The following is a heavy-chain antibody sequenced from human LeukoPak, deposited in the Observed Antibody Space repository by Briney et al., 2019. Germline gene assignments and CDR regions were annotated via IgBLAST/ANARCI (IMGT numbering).Heavy chain of an antibody. Sequence: PGGSLRLSCTGSILTFSSYAMSWVRRAPGKGLEWVSTISGSGGSPYYVDSVKGRFTVSRDSSRNTLYLEMNSLRVEDTAIYYCASRPGSDIGPLDLWGQGTLVTVSS. J-gene: IGHJ5*02. CDR3: ASRPGSDIGPLDL. CDR2: ISGSGGSP. CDR1: ILTFSSYA. D-gene: IGHD3-9*01. V-gene: IGHV3-23*01.